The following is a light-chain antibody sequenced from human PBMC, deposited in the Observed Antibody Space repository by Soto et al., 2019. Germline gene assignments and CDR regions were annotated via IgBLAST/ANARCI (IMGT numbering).Light chain of an antibody. CDR3: VLYMGSGIWV. V-gene: IGLV8-61*01. Sequence: QAVVTQEPSFSVSPGRTVTLTCGLSSGSVSTSYYPSWYQQTPGQAPRTLIYSTNTRSSGVPDRFSGSILGNKAALTITGAQADDDSDYACVLYMGSGIWVFGGGTKLTVL. CDR1: SGSVSTSYY. J-gene: IGLJ3*02. CDR2: STN.